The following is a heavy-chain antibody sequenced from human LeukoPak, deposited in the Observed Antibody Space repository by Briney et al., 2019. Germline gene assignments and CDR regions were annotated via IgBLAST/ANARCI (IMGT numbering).Heavy chain of an antibody. J-gene: IGHJ4*02. Sequence: HPGGSLRLSCAASGFTVSSNYMSWVRQAPGKGLEWVSVIYSGGSTYYADSVKGRFTISRDNSKNTLYLQMNSLRAEDTAVYYCARGHDYSNYFDHWGQGTLVTVSS. CDR2: IYSGGST. CDR1: GFTVSSNY. D-gene: IGHD4-11*01. V-gene: IGHV3-66*02. CDR3: ARGHDYSNYFDH.